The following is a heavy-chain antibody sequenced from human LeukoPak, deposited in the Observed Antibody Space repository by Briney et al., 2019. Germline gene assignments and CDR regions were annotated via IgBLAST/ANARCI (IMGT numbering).Heavy chain of an antibody. CDR3: ASGPYVWGSYRYGNYFDY. D-gene: IGHD3-16*02. Sequence: GASVKVSCKASGYTFTGYYMHWVRQAPGQGLEWMGWINPNSGGTNYAQKFQGRVTMTRDTSISTAYMELSRLRSDDTAVYYCASGPYVWGSYRYGNYFDYWGQGTLVTVSS. CDR2: INPNSGGT. V-gene: IGHV1-2*02. CDR1: GYTFTGYY. J-gene: IGHJ4*02.